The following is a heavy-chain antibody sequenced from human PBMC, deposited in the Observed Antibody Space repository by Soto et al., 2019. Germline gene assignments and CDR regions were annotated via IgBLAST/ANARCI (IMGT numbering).Heavy chain of an antibody. CDR1: GFTFTSSA. CDR2: TVVGSGNT. Sequence: SVKVSCKASGFTFTSSAVQWVRQARGQRLEWIGWTVVGSGNTNYAQKFQERVTITRDMSTSTAYMELSSLRSEDTAVYYCAADGRRGTRYYYYYFYMDVWGIGTTVTVSS. D-gene: IGHD3-10*01. CDR3: AADGRRGTRYYYYYFYMDV. V-gene: IGHV1-58*01. J-gene: IGHJ6*03.